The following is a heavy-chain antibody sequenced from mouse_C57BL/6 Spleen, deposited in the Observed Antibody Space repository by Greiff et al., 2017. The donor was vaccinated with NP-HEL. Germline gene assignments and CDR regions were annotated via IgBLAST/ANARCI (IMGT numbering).Heavy chain of an antibody. V-gene: IGHV1-64*01. CDR2: IHPNSGST. CDR1: GYTFTSYW. D-gene: IGHD2-4*01. Sequence: QVQLQQPGAELVKPGASVKLSCKASGYTFTSYWMHWVKQRPGQGLEWIGMIHPNSGSTNYNEKFKSKATLTVDKSSSTAYMQLSSLTSEDSAVYCCARVYDYDDYFDYWGQGTTLTVSS. J-gene: IGHJ2*01. CDR3: ARVYDYDDYFDY.